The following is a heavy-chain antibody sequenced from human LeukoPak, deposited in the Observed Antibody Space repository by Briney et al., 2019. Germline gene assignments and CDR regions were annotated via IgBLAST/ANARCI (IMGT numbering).Heavy chain of an antibody. V-gene: IGHV3-23*01. CDR3: ARSPPVTFGGVIAPFDY. Sequence: PGGSLRLSCATSGFTFNNYAMTWVRQAPGKGLEWVSHITGGGDGTYYADSVKGRFTISRDNSKNTMYLQMNSLRAEDTAVYYCARSPPVTFGGVIAPFDYWGQGTLVTVSS. J-gene: IGHJ4*02. D-gene: IGHD3-16*02. CDR2: ITGGGDGT. CDR1: GFTFNNYA.